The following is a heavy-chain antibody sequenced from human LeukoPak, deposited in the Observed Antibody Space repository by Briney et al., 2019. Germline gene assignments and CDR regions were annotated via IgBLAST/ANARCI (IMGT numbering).Heavy chain of an antibody. J-gene: IGHJ4*02. D-gene: IGHD3-10*01. CDR3: ARRARNYYYGSGSPFDY. CDR1: GYSFTSYW. V-gene: IGHV5-51*01. CDR2: IYPGDSDT. Sequence: GESLKISCKGSGYSFTSYWIGWVRQMPGKGLEWMGIIYPGDSDTRYSPSFQGQVTISADKSISTAYPQWSSLKASDTAMYYCARRARNYYYGSGSPFDYWGQGTLVTVSS.